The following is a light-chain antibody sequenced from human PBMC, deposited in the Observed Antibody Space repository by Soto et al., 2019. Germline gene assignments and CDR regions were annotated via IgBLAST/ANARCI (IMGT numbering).Light chain of an antibody. CDR3: LQSYRKPWT. Sequence: DIQMTQSPTSLAASVGERVSITCRASQSISSYLNWDKQRPGKAPRLLSEAVSTLQSVGPSMITGSGSGTDGTLTSSSLQRVDIAIDDCLQSYRKPWTFGQGTKVDIK. V-gene: IGKV1-39*01. J-gene: IGKJ1*01. CDR2: AVS. CDR1: QSISSY.